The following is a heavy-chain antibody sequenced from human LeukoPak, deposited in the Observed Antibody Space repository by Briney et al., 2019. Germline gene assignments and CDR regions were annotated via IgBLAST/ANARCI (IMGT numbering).Heavy chain of an antibody. J-gene: IGHJ4*02. CDR3: HPLAYASK. D-gene: IGHD2-8*01. Sequence: GGSLRLSCAVSGVTSGFTFSSRWMHWVRQAPGKGLEWVSVTKNDGSSTNYADSVRGRFTVSRDDAQNTVYLEMNSLRVEDTAKYYCHPLAYASKWGQGTLVTVSS. CDR1: GVTSGFTFSSRW. CDR2: TKNDGSST. V-gene: IGHV3-74*01.